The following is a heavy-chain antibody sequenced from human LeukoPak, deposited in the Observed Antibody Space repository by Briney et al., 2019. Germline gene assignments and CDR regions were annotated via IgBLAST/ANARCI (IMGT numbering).Heavy chain of an antibody. J-gene: IGHJ4*02. CDR1: GYTFTDYY. Sequence: ASVKVSCKASGYTFTDYYMHWVRQAPGQGLEWMGRINPNSGDTDYAQNFQGRVTMTRVTSITTAYLDLWRLRSDDTAVYYCARVSNGTDATHFDYWAQGSLVTVSS. D-gene: IGHD1-1*01. V-gene: IGHV1-2*06. CDR2: INPNSGDT. CDR3: ARVSNGTDATHFDY.